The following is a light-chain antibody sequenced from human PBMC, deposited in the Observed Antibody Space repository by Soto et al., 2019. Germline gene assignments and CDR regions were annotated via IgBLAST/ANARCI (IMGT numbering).Light chain of an antibody. CDR2: EVT. Sequence: QSVLTQPASVSGSPGQSITISCTGISSDVGSYNLVSWYQQHPGKAPKLMIYEVTKRPSGVFNRVSGSKSGNTASLTISGLQAEDEADYYCCSYAGSSTYVFGSGTKLTVL. V-gene: IGLV2-23*02. J-gene: IGLJ1*01. CDR1: SSDVGSYNL. CDR3: CSYAGSSTYV.